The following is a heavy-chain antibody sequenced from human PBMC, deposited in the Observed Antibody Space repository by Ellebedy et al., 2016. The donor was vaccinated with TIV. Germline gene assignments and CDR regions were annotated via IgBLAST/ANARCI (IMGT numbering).Heavy chain of an antibody. CDR2: INSDGSTT. Sequence: GESLKISXAASGLTFSSNWMNWVRQAPGKGLVWVSHINSDGSTTNYADSVKGRFTISRDNAKNTLYLQMNNLRAEDTAIYYCARRGRGTVGFDNWGQGTLVTVSS. D-gene: IGHD1-7*01. V-gene: IGHV3-74*01. CDR1: GLTFSSNW. J-gene: IGHJ4*02. CDR3: ARRGRGTVGFDN.